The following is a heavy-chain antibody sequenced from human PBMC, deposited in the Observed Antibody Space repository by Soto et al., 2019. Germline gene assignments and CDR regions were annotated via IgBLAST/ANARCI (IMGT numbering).Heavy chain of an antibody. J-gene: IGHJ6*02. CDR1: GYLFSTYW. CDR3: ARSKYSTNWNHGMDV. V-gene: IGHV5-51*01. CDR2: FYPGDSQI. Sequence: LKLSCNEFGYLFSTYWIVWVRQMRGKGLEWMGIFYPGDSQIIYSPSFQGQVSISVDKSISTAYPQWSSLKASDTAMYYCARSKYSTNWNHGMDVWGQGTTVTVSS. D-gene: IGHD6-13*01.